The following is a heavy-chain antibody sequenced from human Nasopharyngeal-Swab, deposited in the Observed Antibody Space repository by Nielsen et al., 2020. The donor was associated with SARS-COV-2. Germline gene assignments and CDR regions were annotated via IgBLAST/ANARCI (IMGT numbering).Heavy chain of an antibody. J-gene: IGHJ3*02. CDR2: INHSGST. Sequence: SETLSLTCAVYGVSFSGYYWSWIRQPPGKGLEWIGEINHSGSTNYNPSLKSRVTRSVDTSKNQFSLKLSSVTAADTAVYYCARIPPPDYGDYVWARDDDDAFDIWGQGTMVTVSS. CDR3: ARIPPPDYGDYVWARDDDDAFDI. V-gene: IGHV4-34*01. CDR1: GVSFSGYY. D-gene: IGHD4-17*01.